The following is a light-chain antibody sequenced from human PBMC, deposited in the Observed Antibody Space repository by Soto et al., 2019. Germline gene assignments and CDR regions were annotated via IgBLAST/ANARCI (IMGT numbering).Light chain of an antibody. CDR3: QQYDNLPPGVT. CDR1: QDISNY. V-gene: IGKV1-33*01. Sequence: DIQMTQSPSCLSASVGDRVTITCQASQDISNYLNWYQQKPGKAPKLLIYDASNLETGVPSRFSGSGSGTDFTFTISSLQPEDIATYYCQQYDNLPPGVTFGPGTKVDIK. CDR2: DAS. J-gene: IGKJ3*01.